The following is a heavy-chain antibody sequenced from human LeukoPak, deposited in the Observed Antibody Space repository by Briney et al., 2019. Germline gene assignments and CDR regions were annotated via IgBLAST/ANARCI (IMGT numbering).Heavy chain of an antibody. Sequence: YTSGSTNYNPSLKSRVTMSVDTSKNQFSLKLSSVTAADTAVYYCARDGVAVAGRPYNWFDPWGQGTLVTVSS. CDR2: YTSGST. D-gene: IGHD6-19*01. V-gene: IGHV4-4*07. J-gene: IGHJ5*02. CDR3: ARDGVAVAGRPYNWFDP.